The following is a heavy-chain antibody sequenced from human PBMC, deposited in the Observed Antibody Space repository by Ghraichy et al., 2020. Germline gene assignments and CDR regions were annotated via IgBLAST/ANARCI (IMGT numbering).Heavy chain of an antibody. CDR3: ARHYCKSDNNCYYFDH. D-gene: IGHD1-1*01. V-gene: IGHV4-59*08. Sequence: SETLSLTCTVTGGSLSSYHWRWLRHPPGKGLEKIWYIYASGSTNYNPSLNSRVTISVDTSKNQFSLKLSSATAADTAMYFCARHYCKSDNNCYYFDHWGPGALATVPP. CDR2: IYASGST. J-gene: IGHJ4*01. CDR1: GGSLSSYH.